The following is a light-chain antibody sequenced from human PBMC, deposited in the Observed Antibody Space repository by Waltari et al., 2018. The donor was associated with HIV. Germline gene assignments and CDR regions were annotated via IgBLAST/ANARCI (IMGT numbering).Light chain of an antibody. CDR1: TSYVGGSTS. CDR2: EVS. Sequence: QSALTQPASVSGSPGQSITISCTGTTSYVGGSTSVSWYQQHPGQAPKVMIFEVSDRPSGVSNRFSGSKSGNTASLTISGLQAEDEADYYCSSFTSSSTLIFGTGTKVTVL. V-gene: IGLV2-14*01. CDR3: SSFTSSSTLI. J-gene: IGLJ1*01.